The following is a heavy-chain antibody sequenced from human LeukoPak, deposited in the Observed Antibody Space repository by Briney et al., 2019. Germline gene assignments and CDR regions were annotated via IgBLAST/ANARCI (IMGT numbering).Heavy chain of an antibody. CDR1: GFSFSIYY. CDR2: ISPGGDTI. D-gene: IGHD4-23*01. CDR3: ARRTTVVGPAPFDH. J-gene: IGHJ4*02. Sequence: GASLTLSCAASGFSFSIYYMSLFRQAPGKGLEWVSAISPGGDTIYYLDSVKGRCTISRDNSKNTRHLQMNSLRAEDTAVYYCARRTTVVGPAPFDHWGQGTLVTVSS. V-gene: IGHV3-23*01.